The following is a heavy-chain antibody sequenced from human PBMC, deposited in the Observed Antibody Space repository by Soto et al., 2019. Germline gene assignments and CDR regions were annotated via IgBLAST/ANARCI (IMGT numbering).Heavy chain of an antibody. Sequence: QVQLQQWGAGLLKPSETLSLTCAVYGGSFSGYYWSWIRQPPGKGLEWIGEINHSGSTNYNPSLKSRVTISVDTSKNQFSLKLSSVTAADTAVYYCAKDKSSIAATGTLDYWGQGTLVTVSS. CDR3: AKDKSSIAATGTLDY. CDR2: INHSGST. V-gene: IGHV4-34*01. J-gene: IGHJ4*02. CDR1: GGSFSGYY. D-gene: IGHD6-13*01.